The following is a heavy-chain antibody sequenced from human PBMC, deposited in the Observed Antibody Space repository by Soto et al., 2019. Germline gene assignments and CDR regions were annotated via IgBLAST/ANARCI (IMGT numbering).Heavy chain of an antibody. V-gene: IGHV6-1*01. D-gene: IGHD2-2*01. CDR1: GDSVSSNSAA. Sequence: KQSQTLSLTCAISGDSVSSNSAAWNWIRQSPSRGLEWLGRTYYRSKWYNDYAVSVKSRITINPDTSKNQLSLQLNSVTPEETAVYYCARDLGYCSSTSCYESFYYYYYMDVWGKGTTVTVSS. J-gene: IGHJ6*03. CDR2: TYYRSKWYN. CDR3: ARDLGYCSSTSCYESFYYYYYMDV.